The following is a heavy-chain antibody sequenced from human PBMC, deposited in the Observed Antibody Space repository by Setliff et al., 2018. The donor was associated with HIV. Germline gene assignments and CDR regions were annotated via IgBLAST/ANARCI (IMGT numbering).Heavy chain of an antibody. CDR3: ARTRSGGSSVYYYYYMDV. V-gene: IGHV1-8*01. CDR2: MNPDSGNT. CDR1: GYASTSYD. J-gene: IGHJ6*03. D-gene: IGHD2-15*01. Sequence: ASVKVSCKASGYASTSYDINWVRQATGQGLEWMGWMNPDSGNTGSAQNFQGRLTITWNTSISTAYMELGSLGFDDTAVYFCARTRSGGSSVYYYYYMDVWGQGTAVTVSS.